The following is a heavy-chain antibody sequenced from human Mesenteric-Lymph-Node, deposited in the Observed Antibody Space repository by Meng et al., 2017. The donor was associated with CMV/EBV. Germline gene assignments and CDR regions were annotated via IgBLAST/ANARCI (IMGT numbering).Heavy chain of an antibody. D-gene: IGHD2-2*01. J-gene: IGHJ3*02. CDR2: IYYSGST. CDR3: APRYCSSTRCSRTFDI. CDR1: GGSISSYY. V-gene: IGHV4-39*07. Sequence: GSLRLSCTVSGGSISSYYWSWIRQPPGKGLEWIGSIYYSGSTYYNPSLKSRLTISVDMSKNQFSLQLTSVTAADTAVYYCAPRYCSSTRCSRTFDIWGQGTMVTVSS.